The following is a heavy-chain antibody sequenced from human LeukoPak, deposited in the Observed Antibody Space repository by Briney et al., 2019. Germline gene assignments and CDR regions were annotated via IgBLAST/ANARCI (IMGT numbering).Heavy chain of an antibody. CDR3: ASGLELDY. Sequence: GGSLRLSCAASGFTVSSYYMSWVRQAPDMGLEWVSVLYGGTTYYADSVKGRFTISRDNAKNSLYLQMNSLRAEDTAVYYCASGLELDYWGQGTLVTVSS. V-gene: IGHV3-53*01. J-gene: IGHJ4*02. CDR2: LYGGTT. CDR1: GFTVSSYY.